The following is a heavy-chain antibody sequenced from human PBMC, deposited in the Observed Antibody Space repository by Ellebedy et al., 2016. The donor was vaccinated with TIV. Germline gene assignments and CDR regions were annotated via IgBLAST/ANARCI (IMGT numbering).Heavy chain of an antibody. J-gene: IGHJ4*02. V-gene: IGHV3-23*01. CDR3: AKTDWFAPCDY. CDR2: INNGGGST. CDR1: RFPFSNYA. D-gene: IGHD3-9*01. Sequence: GGSLRLXXAASRFPFSNYAMTWIRQAPGKGLEWVSSINNGGGSTYYSESVKGRFTISRDNSKKTLYLQMNSLRAEDTAVYYCAKTDWFAPCDYWGQGTLVTVSS.